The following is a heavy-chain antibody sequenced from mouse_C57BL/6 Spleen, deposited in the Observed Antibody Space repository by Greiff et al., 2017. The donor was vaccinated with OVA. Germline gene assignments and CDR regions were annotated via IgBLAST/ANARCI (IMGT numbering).Heavy chain of an antibody. V-gene: IGHV5-12*01. D-gene: IGHD1-1*01. J-gene: IGHJ4*01. CDR1: GFTFSDYY. CDR3: ARFYGDYAMDY. CDR2: ISNGGGST. Sequence: VESGGGLVQPGGSLKLSCAASGFTFSDYYMYWVRQTPEKRLEWVAYISNGGGSTYYPDTVKGRFTISRDNAKNTLYLQMSRLKSEDTAMYYCARFYGDYAMDYWGQGTSVTVSS.